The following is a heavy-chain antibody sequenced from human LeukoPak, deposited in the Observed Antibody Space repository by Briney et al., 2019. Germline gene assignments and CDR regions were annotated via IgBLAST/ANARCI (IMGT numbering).Heavy chain of an antibody. D-gene: IGHD2-15*01. CDR3: ARYPRGYCSGGSCYRFDY. Sequence: ASVKVSCKASGYTFTGYYMHWVRQAPGQGLEWMGRINPNSGGTNYAQKFQGRLTMTRDTSISTAYMELSRLRSDDTAVYYCARYPRGYCSGGSCYRFDYWGQGTLVTVSS. V-gene: IGHV1-2*06. CDR1: GYTFTGYY. J-gene: IGHJ4*02. CDR2: INPNSGGT.